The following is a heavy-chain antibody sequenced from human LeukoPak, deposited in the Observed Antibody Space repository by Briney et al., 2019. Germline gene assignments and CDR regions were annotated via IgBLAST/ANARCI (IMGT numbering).Heavy chain of an antibody. Sequence: GGSLRLSCAASGFTFSSYAMSWVRQAPGKGLEWVSAISGSGGSTYYADPVRGRFTISRDNSKNTLYLQMNSLRAEDTAVYYCAKDNYHFWSGVLNAFDIWGQGTMVTVSS. CDR2: ISGSGGST. J-gene: IGHJ3*02. V-gene: IGHV3-23*01. CDR3: AKDNYHFWSGVLNAFDI. CDR1: GFTFSSYA. D-gene: IGHD3-3*01.